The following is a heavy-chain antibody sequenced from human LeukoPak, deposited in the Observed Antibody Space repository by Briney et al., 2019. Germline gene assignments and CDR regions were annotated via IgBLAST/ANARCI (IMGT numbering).Heavy chain of an antibody. CDR3: AREPVAGTFDY. D-gene: IGHD1-7*01. CDR2: IGSSDNRI. Sequence: AGGSLRLSCAASGFSVNDYYMSWIRQAPGRGLEWVSDIGSSDNRIAYGDSVRGRFTISRDIAKNSLYLQVNMLRVEDTAVYYCAREPVAGTFDYWGRGTLVTVSS. J-gene: IGHJ4*02. V-gene: IGHV3-11*01. CDR1: GFSVNDYY.